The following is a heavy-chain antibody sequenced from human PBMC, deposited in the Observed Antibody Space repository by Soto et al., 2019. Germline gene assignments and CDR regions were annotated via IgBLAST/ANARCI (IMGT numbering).Heavy chain of an antibody. Sequence: SETLSLTCTVSGGSIISSSHYWGWIRQPPGKGLESVANIYYDGNTYYNPSLESRVTISLDTSKNQFSLKLSSVTAADTAVYYCARGIQLWPITYYFDYWGQGTLVTVSS. CDR2: IYYDGNT. CDR1: GGSIISSSHY. J-gene: IGHJ4*02. D-gene: IGHD5-18*01. CDR3: ARGIQLWPITYYFDY. V-gene: IGHV4-39*07.